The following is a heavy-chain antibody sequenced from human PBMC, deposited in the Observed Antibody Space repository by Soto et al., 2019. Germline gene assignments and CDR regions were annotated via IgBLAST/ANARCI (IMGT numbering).Heavy chain of an antibody. J-gene: IGHJ3*01. V-gene: IGHV3-53*01. Sequence: GGSLRLSCAVSGLTVSGKKYVAWVRQAPGKGLEWVSGFYDLDGTYYADSLKGRFTTSGDSSRTIVYLQMNGLRPEDTAVYYCATWHLQEHAYDVWGQGTTVTVSS. CDR2: FYDLDGT. CDR3: ATWHLQEHAYDV. D-gene: IGHD4-4*01. CDR1: GLTVSGKKY.